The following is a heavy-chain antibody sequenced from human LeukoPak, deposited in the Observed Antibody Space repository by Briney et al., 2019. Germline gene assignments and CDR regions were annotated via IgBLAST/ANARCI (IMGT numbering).Heavy chain of an antibody. Sequence: PSETLSLTCTVSGGSISSGGYYWSWIRQHPGKGLEWIGYIYYSGSTYYNPSLKSRVTISVDTSKNQFSLKLSSVTAADTAVYYCARDGSGYCSGGSCYSESGYFDYWGQGTLVTVSS. CDR3: ARDGSGYCSGGSCYSESGYFDY. CDR1: GGSISSGGYY. J-gene: IGHJ4*02. CDR2: IYYSGST. D-gene: IGHD2-15*01. V-gene: IGHV4-31*03.